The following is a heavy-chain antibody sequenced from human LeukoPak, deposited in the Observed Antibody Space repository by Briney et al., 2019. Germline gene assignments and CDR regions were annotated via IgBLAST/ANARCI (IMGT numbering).Heavy chain of an antibody. V-gene: IGHV1-24*01. J-gene: IGHJ4*02. Sequence: ASVKVSCKASGYTFTSYGISWVRQAPGKGLEWMGGFDPEDGETIYAQKFQGRVTMTEDTSTDTAYMELSSLRSEDTAVYYCATGGWELLEGPFDYWGQGTLVTVSS. CDR2: FDPEDGET. CDR3: ATGGWELLEGPFDY. CDR1: GYTFTSYG. D-gene: IGHD1-26*01.